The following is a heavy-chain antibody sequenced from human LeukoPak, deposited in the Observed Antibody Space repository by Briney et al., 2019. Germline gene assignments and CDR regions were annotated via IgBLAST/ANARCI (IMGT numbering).Heavy chain of an antibody. Sequence: AGGSLRLSCVASGFTFSRYWMHWVRQAPGKGLVWVSRINSDGRSTNYADSVKGRFSISRDNAENTLYLQMNSLRVEDTAVYYCAKDIPPYPLGVWGKGTTVTISS. CDR3: AKDIPPYPLGV. V-gene: IGHV3-74*01. J-gene: IGHJ6*04. CDR2: INSDGRST. CDR1: GFTFSRYW.